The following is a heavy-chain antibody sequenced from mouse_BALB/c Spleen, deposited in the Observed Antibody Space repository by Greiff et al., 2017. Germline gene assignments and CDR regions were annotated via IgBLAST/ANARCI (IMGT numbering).Heavy chain of an antibody. CDR3: TRREDWYFDV. Sequence: QVQLQQSGAELVKPGASVKLSCKASGYTFTSYYMYWVKQRPGQGLEWIGEINPSNGGTNFNEKFKSKATLTVDKSSSTAYMQLSSLTSEDSAVYYCTRREDWYFDVWGAGTTVTVSS. CDR2: INPSNGGT. J-gene: IGHJ1*01. V-gene: IGHV1S81*02. CDR1: GYTFTSYY.